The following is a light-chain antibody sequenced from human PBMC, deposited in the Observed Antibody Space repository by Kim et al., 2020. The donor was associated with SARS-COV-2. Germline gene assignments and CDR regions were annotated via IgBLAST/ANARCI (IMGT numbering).Light chain of an antibody. J-gene: IGLJ2*01. CDR1: NTNIGGYF. CDR3: GTWDTSLSNVV. V-gene: IGLV1-51*01. Sequence: VTIPCLGSNTNIGGYFVAWCQSVPEVDPQLLIFENVRRCSAIPDRFSAASSCATAALDITGLQPGEEAAYYYGTWDTSLSNVVFGGGTQLTVL. CDR2: ENV.